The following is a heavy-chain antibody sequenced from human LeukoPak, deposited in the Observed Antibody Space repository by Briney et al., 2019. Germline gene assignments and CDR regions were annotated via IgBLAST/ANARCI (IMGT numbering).Heavy chain of an antibody. D-gene: IGHD5-24*01. CDR2: IYYSGST. J-gene: IGHJ4*02. Sequence: SQTLCLTCTVSGGSISSGGYYWSWIRQHPGKGLEWIGYIYYSGSTYYNPSLKSRVTISVDTSKNQFSLKLSSVTAADTAVYYCAREGRDGFKVRGNYFDYWGQGTLVTVSS. CDR3: AREGRDGFKVRGNYFDY. V-gene: IGHV4-31*03. CDR1: GGSISSGGYY.